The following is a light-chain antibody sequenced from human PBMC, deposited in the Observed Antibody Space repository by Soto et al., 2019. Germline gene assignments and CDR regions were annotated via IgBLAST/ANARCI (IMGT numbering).Light chain of an antibody. J-gene: IGKJ1*01. CDR1: QSISAW. V-gene: IGKV1-5*01. CDR3: QQYNSYSRRT. CDR2: EAS. Sequence: DIQMTQSPSTLSASVGDRVTITCRVSQSISAWLAWYQQKPGKAPQLLIYEASTLQSGVPSRFSGGGSGTEFTLTISSLQPDDFATNYCQQYNSYSRRTFGQGTKVEI.